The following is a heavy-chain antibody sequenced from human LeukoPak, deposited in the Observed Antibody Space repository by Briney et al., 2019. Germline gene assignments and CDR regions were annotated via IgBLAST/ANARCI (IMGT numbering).Heavy chain of an antibody. V-gene: IGHV5-51*01. J-gene: IGHJ5*02. Sequence: GESLKISCKGSDSRFTSYWIVWVRQRPGKGLEWMGIIYPGDSDTRYSPSFQGQVTISADKSISTAYLQWSRLKDSDTAMYYCARHGNDSSGYYHWGQGTLATVSS. CDR3: ARHGNDSSGYYH. CDR2: IYPGDSDT. CDR1: DSRFTSYW. D-gene: IGHD3-22*01.